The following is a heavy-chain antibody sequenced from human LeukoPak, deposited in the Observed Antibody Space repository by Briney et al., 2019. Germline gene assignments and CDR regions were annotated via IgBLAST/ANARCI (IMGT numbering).Heavy chain of an antibody. D-gene: IGHD6-19*01. Sequence: ASVKVSCKASGGTFSSYAISWVRQAPGQGLEWMGGIIPIFGTANYAQKFQGRVTITADESTSTAYMELSSLKSEDTAVYYCARGPDSSGRGGFIWGYYWGQGTLVTVSS. J-gene: IGHJ4*02. CDR1: GGTFSSYA. V-gene: IGHV1-69*13. CDR3: ARGPDSSGRGGFIWGYY. CDR2: IIPIFGTA.